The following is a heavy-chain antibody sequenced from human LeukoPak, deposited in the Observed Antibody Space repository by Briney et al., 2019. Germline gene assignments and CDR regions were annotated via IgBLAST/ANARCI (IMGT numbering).Heavy chain of an antibody. CDR2: IYYSGST. J-gene: IGHJ4*02. CDR3: AKVAAAGIYYFDY. Sequence: SETLSLTCTVSGGSISSSSYYWGWIRQPPGKGLEWLGSIYYSGSTYYNPSLKSRVTISVDTSKNQFYLKLSSVTAADTAVYYCAKVAAAGIYYFDYWGQGTLVTVSS. V-gene: IGHV4-39*07. D-gene: IGHD6-13*01. CDR1: GGSISSSSYY.